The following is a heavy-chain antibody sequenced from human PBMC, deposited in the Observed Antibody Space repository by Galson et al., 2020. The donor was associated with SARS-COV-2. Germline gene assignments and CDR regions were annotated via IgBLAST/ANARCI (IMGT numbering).Heavy chain of an antibody. D-gene: IGHD2-15*01. V-gene: IGHV1-3*01. CDR1: GYTFTAYA. J-gene: IGHJ6*03. CDR2: INAGNGNT. CDR3: ARGEVLVAATQMNGGLDYYDMDV. Sequence: ASVKVSCKASGYTFTAYAMHWVRQDPGQRLEWMGWINAGNGNTKYSQKFQGRVTITRDTSASTAYMELSSLRSEDTAVYYCARGEVLVAATQMNGGLDYYDMDVWGKGTTVTVFS.